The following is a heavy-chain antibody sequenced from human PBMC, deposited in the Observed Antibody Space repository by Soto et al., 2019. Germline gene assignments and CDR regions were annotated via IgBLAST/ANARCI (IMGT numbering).Heavy chain of an antibody. CDR3: ARDPAENGSSTSCYDAYGMDV. J-gene: IGHJ6*02. D-gene: IGHD2-2*01. CDR2: IIPIFGTA. V-gene: IGHV1-69*06. CDR1: GGTFSSYA. Sequence: SVKVSCKASGGTFSSYAISWVRQAPGQGLEWMGGIIPIFGTANYAQKFQGRVTITADKSTSTAYMELSSLRSEDTAVYYCARDPAENGSSTSCYDAYGMDVWS.